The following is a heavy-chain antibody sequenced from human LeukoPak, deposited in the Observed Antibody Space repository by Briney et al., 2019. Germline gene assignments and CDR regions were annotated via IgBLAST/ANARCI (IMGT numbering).Heavy chain of an antibody. V-gene: IGHV3-23*01. CDR1: GFTFSSYG. CDR2: ISGSGGST. Sequence: PGGSLRLSCAASGFTFSSYGMNWVRQAPGMGLEWVSAISGSGGSTYYADSVKGRFTISRDNSKNTLYLQMNSLRAEDTAVYYCAKDGTILVTDYYYYYMDVWGKGTTVTVSS. D-gene: IGHD3-16*02. J-gene: IGHJ6*03. CDR3: AKDGTILVTDYYYYYMDV.